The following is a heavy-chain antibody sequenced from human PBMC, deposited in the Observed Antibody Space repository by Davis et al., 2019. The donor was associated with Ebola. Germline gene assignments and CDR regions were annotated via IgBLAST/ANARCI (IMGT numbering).Heavy chain of an antibody. CDR2: IDTDGTT. CDR3: VRTTYGAPEY. CDR1: GITFRKYC. J-gene: IGHJ4*02. V-gene: IGHV3-74*01. Sequence: GESLMISCAASGITFRKYCIHCVRQSPGKGLVWVSRIDTDGTTTYAESVKGRFTMSRDNAKSTLYLQMNSLTAEDTAVYYCVRTTYGAPEYWGQGTLVTVSS. D-gene: IGHD4-17*01.